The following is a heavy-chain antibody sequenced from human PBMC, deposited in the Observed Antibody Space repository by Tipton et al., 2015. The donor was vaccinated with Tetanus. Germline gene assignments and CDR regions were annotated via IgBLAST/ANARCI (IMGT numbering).Heavy chain of an antibody. Sequence: LSLTCAASGFTFSIYGMYWVRQAPGKGLEWVAFISYDGSTEYYAKSVKGRFTISRDNSKHTLYLQMNSLGPEDTAVYYCAKDLRYLSSWHDSWGQGALVTVSS. V-gene: IGHV3-30*18. CDR1: GFTFSIYG. CDR2: ISYDGSTE. J-gene: IGHJ5*01. D-gene: IGHD6-13*01. CDR3: AKDLRYLSSWHDS.